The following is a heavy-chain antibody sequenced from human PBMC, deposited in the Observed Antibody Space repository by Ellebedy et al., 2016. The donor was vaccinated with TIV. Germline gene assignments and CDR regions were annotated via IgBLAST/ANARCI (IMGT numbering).Heavy chain of an antibody. CDR2: VSGSGNST. CDR3: ARAGGIVVVPAPMDV. D-gene: IGHD2-2*01. V-gene: IGHV3-23*01. CDR1: GFTFSIYA. J-gene: IGHJ6*02. Sequence: PGGSLRLSCAASGFTFSIYAMTWVRQAPGKGLEWVSTVSGSGNSTYYADSMKGRFTISRDNSKNTLYLQMNSLRAEDTAVYYCARAGGIVVVPAPMDVWGQGTTVTVSS.